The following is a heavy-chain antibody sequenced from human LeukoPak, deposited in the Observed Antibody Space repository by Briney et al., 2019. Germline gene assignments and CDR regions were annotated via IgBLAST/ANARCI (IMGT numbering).Heavy chain of an antibody. J-gene: IGHJ3*02. Sequence: SETLSLTCTVSGGSTSSYCWSWIRQPPGKGLEWIAYICYSGSTNYNPSLKSRLTISVDTSKNQFSLKLSSVTAADTAVYYCARTYGDNRPADIWGQGTMVTVSS. CDR2: ICYSGST. CDR3: ARTYGDNRPADI. CDR1: GGSTSSYC. D-gene: IGHD4-23*01. V-gene: IGHV4-59*01.